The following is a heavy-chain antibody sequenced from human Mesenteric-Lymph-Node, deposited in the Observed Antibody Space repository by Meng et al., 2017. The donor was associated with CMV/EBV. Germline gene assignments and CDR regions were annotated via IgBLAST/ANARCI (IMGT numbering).Heavy chain of an antibody. CDR3: ARGGCSSTSCYRVDAFDI. D-gene: IGHD2-2*02. J-gene: IGHJ3*02. Sequence: SETLSLTCTVSGVSVTNGDYYWSWIRQSPGKGLEWIGYIYYSGRTYYNPSLRSRVNMSMDTAKNQFSLSLSSVTAADTAVYYCARGGCSSTSCYRVDAFDIWGQGTMVTVSS. CDR1: GVSVTNGDYY. V-gene: IGHV4-30-4*08. CDR2: IYYSGRT.